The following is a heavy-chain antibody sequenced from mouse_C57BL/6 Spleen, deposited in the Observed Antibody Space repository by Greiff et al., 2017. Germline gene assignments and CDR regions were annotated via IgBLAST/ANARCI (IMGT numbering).Heavy chain of an antibody. Sequence: EVQRVESGGGLVKPGGSLKLSCAASGFTFSSYAMSWVRQTPEKRLEWVATISDGGSYTYYPDNVQGRFTISRDNAKNNLYLQMSHLKSEDTAMYYCARDGATMITPYAMDYWGQGTSVTVSS. J-gene: IGHJ4*01. CDR1: GFTFSSYA. CDR2: ISDGGSYT. D-gene: IGHD2-4*01. CDR3: ARDGATMITPYAMDY. V-gene: IGHV5-4*01.